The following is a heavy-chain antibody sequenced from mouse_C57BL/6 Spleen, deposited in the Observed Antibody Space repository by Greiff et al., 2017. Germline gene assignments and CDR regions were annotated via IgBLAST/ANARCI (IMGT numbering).Heavy chain of an antibody. Sequence: EVHLVESGGDLVKPGGSLKLSCAASGFTFSSYGMSWVRQTPDKRLEWVATISSGGSYTYYPDSVKGRFTISRDNAKNTLYLQMSSLKSEDTAMYYCARRSFYDYDVGYFDVWGTGTTVTVSS. CDR1: GFTFSSYG. D-gene: IGHD2-4*01. CDR3: ARRSFYDYDVGYFDV. J-gene: IGHJ1*03. CDR2: ISSGGSYT. V-gene: IGHV5-6*01.